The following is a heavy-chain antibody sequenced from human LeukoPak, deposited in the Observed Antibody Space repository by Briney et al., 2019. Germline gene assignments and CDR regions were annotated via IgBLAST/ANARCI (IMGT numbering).Heavy chain of an antibody. CDR2: INHSGST. D-gene: IGHD3-22*01. Sequence: SETLSLTCAVYGGSFSGYYWSWIRQPPGKGLEWIGEINHSGSTNYNPSLKSRVSISVDKPKNQFSLKLSSVTAADTAVYYCARDQGTIILGYFDYWGQGTLVTVSS. CDR1: GGSFSGYY. CDR3: ARDQGTIILGYFDY. J-gene: IGHJ4*02. V-gene: IGHV4-34*01.